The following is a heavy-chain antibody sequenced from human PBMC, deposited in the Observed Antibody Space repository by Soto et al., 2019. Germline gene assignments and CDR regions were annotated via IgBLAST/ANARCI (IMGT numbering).Heavy chain of an antibody. CDR2: ISIRGDYR. CDR1: GFTFSSSG. J-gene: IGHJ3*01. V-gene: IGHV3-23*01. D-gene: IGHD4-17*01. CDR3: ANHGGFDF. Sequence: EGQLLQSGGGPVQPGESLRLSCAASGFTFSSSGMSWVRQAPGKGLEWVSSISIRGDYRYYADSVKGRFTISRDNSKNTLYLQMSSLTAEGTALYYCANHGGFDFWGQGTMVAVSS.